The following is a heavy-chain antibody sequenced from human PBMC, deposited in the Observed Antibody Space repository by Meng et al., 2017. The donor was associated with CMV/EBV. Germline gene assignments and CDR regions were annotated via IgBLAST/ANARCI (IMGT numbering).Heavy chain of an antibody. Sequence: SGPTLVKPTQTLTLTCTFSGFSLSTSGVGVGWIRQPPGKALEWLALIYWNDDKRYSPSLKSRLTITKDTSKNQVVLTMTNMDPVDTATYYCAHTQNPYYIVVVPAATYNWFDPGAREPWSPSPQ. V-gene: IGHV2-5*01. CDR1: GFSLSTSGVG. CDR2: IYWNDDK. J-gene: IGHJ5*02. D-gene: IGHD2-2*01. CDR3: AHTQNPYYIVVVPAATYNWFDP.